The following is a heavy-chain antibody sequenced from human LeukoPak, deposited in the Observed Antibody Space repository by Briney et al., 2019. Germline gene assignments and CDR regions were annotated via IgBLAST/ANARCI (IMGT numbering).Heavy chain of an antibody. V-gene: IGHV1-46*01. CDR1: GYTFTSYY. CDR2: INPSGGST. J-gene: IGHJ4*02. CDR3: ARDPPYSSSSPTGYFDY. D-gene: IGHD6-6*01. Sequence: ASVKVSCKASGYTFTSYYMHWVRQAPGQGLEWMGIINPSGGSTRYAQKFQGRVTMTRDMSTSTVYMELSSLRSEDTAMYYCARDPPYSSSSPTGYFDYWGQGTLVTVSS.